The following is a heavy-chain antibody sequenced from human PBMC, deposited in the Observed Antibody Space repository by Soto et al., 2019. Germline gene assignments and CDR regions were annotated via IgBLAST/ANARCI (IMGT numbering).Heavy chain of an antibody. V-gene: IGHV4-4*02. D-gene: IGHD3-10*01. Sequence: QVQLQESGPGLVKPSGTLSLTCAVSGGSISSSNWWSWVRQPPGMRLEWIGGTHHSGTTNYNPSLKSRVTISVDKSKNHFSLKLSSVTAADTALYYCAREGSGSSFFDYWGQGTLVTVSS. CDR1: GGSISSSNW. CDR2: THHSGTT. CDR3: AREGSGSSFFDY. J-gene: IGHJ4*02.